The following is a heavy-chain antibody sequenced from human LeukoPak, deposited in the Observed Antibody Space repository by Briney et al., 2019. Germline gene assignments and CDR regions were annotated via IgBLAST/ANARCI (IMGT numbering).Heavy chain of an antibody. CDR3: AKDLQYYYGSGSYRDSDDY. J-gene: IGHJ4*02. Sequence: RAPGKGLEWVAFIRYDGSNKYYADSVKGRFTISRDNSKNTLYLQMNSLRAEDTAVYYCAKDLQYYYGSGSYRDSDDYWGQGTLVTVSS. D-gene: IGHD3-10*01. CDR2: IRYDGSNK. V-gene: IGHV3-30*02.